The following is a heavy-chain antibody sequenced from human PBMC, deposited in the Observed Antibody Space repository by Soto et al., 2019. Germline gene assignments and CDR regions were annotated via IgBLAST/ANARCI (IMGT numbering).Heavy chain of an antibody. D-gene: IGHD6-13*01. V-gene: IGHV4-34*01. CDR1: GRSFSGYY. Sequence: ASETLSLTCAVYGRSFSGYYWSWIRQPPGKGLEWIGEINHSGSTNYNPSLKSRVTISVDTSKNQFSLKLSSVTAADTAVYYCARVSSSWWRLYGYYFDYWGQGTLVTVSS. CDR2: INHSGST. J-gene: IGHJ4*02. CDR3: ARVSSSWWRLYGYYFDY.